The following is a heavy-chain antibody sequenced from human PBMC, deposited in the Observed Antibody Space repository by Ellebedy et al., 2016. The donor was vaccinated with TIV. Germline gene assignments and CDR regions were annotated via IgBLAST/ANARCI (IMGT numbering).Heavy chain of an antibody. Sequence: GGSLRLSCETSGFIFSNYDMHWVRQAPGKGLEWVAFIQFDGSMDNYAASVKGRFTISRDSSKHTLYLQMNILRAEDTAVYYCARGSWACSGSMDVWGQGTTVTVSS. J-gene: IGHJ6*02. D-gene: IGHD6-19*01. CDR1: GFIFSNYD. CDR3: ARGSWACSGSMDV. CDR2: IQFDGSMD. V-gene: IGHV3-30*02.